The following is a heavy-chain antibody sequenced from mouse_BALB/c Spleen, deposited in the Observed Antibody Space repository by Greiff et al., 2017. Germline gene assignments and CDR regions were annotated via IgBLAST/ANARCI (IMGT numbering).Heavy chain of an antibody. CDR3: ARGRPFYAMDY. V-gene: IGHV5-6-5*01. Sequence: EVQGVESGGGLVKPGGSLKLSCAASGFTFSSYAMSWVRQTPEKRLEWVASISSGGSTYYPDSVKGRFTISRDNARNILYLQMSSLRSEDTAMYYCARGRPFYAMDYWGQGTSVTVSS. J-gene: IGHJ4*01. CDR2: ISSGGST. CDR1: GFTFSSYA.